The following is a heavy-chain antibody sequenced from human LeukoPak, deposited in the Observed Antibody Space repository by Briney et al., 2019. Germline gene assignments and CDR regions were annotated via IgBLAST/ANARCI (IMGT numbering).Heavy chain of an antibody. CDR3: AKALGGYDFDY. V-gene: IGHV3-23*01. CDR2: LSGSGGST. CDR1: GFTFSSYG. D-gene: IGHD3-16*01. J-gene: IGHJ4*02. Sequence: RPGGSLRLSCAASGFTFSSYGMSWVRQAPGKGLEWVSSLSGSGGSTYYADSVKGRFTISRDNSKNTLFLHMNSLRAEDTAVYYCAKALGGYDFDYWGQGTLVTVSS.